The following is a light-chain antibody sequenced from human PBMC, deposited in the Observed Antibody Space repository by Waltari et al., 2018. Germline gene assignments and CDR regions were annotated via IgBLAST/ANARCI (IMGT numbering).Light chain of an antibody. CDR2: DAS. V-gene: IGKV3-11*01. CDR3: EKRSNWGWT. Sequence: ETKLTQSPATLSLSPGERATLSCRASQTVYINLAWYQQKPGQAPRLLIYDASNRATGIPARFSGGGSGTDFTLTISSLEPEDFAVYYCEKRSNWGWTFGQGTKVEMK. J-gene: IGKJ1*01. CDR1: QTVYIN.